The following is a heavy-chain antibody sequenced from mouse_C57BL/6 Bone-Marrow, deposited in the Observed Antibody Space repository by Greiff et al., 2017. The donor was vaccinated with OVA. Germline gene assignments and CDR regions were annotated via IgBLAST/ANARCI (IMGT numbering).Heavy chain of an antibody. J-gene: IGHJ2*01. CDR1: GFSLTSYG. D-gene: IGHD2-4*01. CDR3: ARRTYDYDGYFDY. CDR2: IWSGGST. V-gene: IGHV2-2*01. Sequence: VHLVESGPGLVQPSQSLSITCTVSGFSLTSYGVHWVRQSPGKGLEWLGVIWSGGSTDYNAAFISRLSISKDNSKSQVFFKMNSLQADYTAIYYCARRTYDYDGYFDYWGQGTTLTVSS.